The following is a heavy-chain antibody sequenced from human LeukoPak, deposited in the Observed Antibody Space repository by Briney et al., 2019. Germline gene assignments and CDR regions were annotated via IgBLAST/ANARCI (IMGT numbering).Heavy chain of an antibody. V-gene: IGHV4-34*01. D-gene: IGHD3-16*01. CDR1: GGSFSGYY. Sequence: SETLSLTCAVYGGSFSGYYWSWIRQPPGKGLEWIGEINHSGSTNYNPSLKSRVTISVDTSKNQFSLKLSSVTAADTAVYYCARIPTPYVTSRQGAYWGQGTLVTVSS. J-gene: IGHJ4*02. CDR2: INHSGST. CDR3: ARIPTPYVTSRQGAY.